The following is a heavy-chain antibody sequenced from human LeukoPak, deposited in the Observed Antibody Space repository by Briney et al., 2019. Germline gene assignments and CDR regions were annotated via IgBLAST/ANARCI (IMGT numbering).Heavy chain of an antibody. Sequence: PGGSLRLSCAASGFTFSSYEMNWVRQAPGKGLEWIGSIYYSGSTYYNPSLKSRVTISVDTSKNQFSLKLSSVTAADTAVYYCARAIRDYGDLNWFDPWGQGTLVTVSS. J-gene: IGHJ5*02. CDR1: GFTFSSYE. V-gene: IGHV4-39*07. CDR3: ARAIRDYGDLNWFDP. D-gene: IGHD4-17*01. CDR2: IYYSGST.